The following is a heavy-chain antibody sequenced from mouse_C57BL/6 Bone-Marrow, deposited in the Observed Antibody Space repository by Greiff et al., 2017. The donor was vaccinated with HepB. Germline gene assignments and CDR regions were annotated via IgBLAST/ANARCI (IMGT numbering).Heavy chain of an antibody. J-gene: IGHJ4*01. D-gene: IGHD3-2*02. V-gene: IGHV1-74*01. CDR1: GYTFTSYW. CDR2: IHPADSDT. CDR3: AMKALRHYAIDY. Sequence: QVQLQQPGAELVKPGASVKVSCKASGYTFTSYWMHWVKQRPGQGLEWIGRIHPADSDTNYNHKFKGKATLTVDKSSSTAYMQLSSLTSEDSAVYYCAMKALRHYAIDYWGQGTSVTVSS.